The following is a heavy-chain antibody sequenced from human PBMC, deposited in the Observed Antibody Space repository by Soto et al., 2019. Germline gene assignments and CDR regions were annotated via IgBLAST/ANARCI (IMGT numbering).Heavy chain of an antibody. CDR1: GFTFITHT. Sequence: PGGSLRLSCAASGFTFITHTMHWVRQAPDKGLEWVAVVSYVGSNKHYADSVKGRFTISRDNSNNTLYLQMNSLRAEDTAVYYCARGGVAFDYWGQGILVTVSS. CDR2: VSYVGSNK. J-gene: IGHJ4*02. V-gene: IGHV3-30-3*01. D-gene: IGHD6-13*01. CDR3: ARGGVAFDY.